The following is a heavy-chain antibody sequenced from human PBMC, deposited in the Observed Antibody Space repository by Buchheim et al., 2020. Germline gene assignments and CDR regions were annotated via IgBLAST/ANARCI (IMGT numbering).Heavy chain of an antibody. CDR2: INPGVGST. CDR1: GYSFTTYY. Sequence: QVQLVQSGPEVKEPGASVKVSCEASGYSFTTYYIHWVRQAPGQGLQWMGIINPGVGSTSYAREFQGRVTLTRDTSTSTLFMELSGLRADDTAVYYCARQAFEQPPSKRFYSWNGMDVWGQGTT. J-gene: IGHJ6*02. V-gene: IGHV1-46*01. CDR3: ARQAFEQPPSKRFYSWNGMDV. D-gene: IGHD2-15*01.